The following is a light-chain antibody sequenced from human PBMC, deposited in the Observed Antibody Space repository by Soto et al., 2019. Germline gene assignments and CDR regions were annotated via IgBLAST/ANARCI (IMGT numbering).Light chain of an antibody. CDR1: HSLVHSNGYSY. CDR2: LGS. Sequence: VVMTQSPLSLPVTPGEPASISCRSSHSLVHSNGYSYLDWYLQKPGQSPQLLIYLGSNRSSGVPDRFSGSGSDTDFTLKISRVEAEDVGVFYCMQALHIPLTFGGGTKVEIK. CDR3: MQALHIPLT. V-gene: IGKV2-28*01. J-gene: IGKJ4*01.